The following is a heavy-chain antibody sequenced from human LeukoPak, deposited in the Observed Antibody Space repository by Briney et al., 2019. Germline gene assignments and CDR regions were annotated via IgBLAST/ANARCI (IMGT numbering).Heavy chain of an antibody. V-gene: IGHV4-39*01. Sequence: SETLSLTCTVSGGSISSSNYYWGWIRQPPGKGLEWIGTIYHSGSTYYNPSLKSRISISVDTSKNQFSLKLRSVTAADTAVYYCAKALGPTMLRGVLHYWGQGTLVTVSS. CDR3: AKALGPTMLRGVLHY. CDR2: IYHSGST. CDR1: GGSISSSNYY. D-gene: IGHD3-10*01. J-gene: IGHJ4*02.